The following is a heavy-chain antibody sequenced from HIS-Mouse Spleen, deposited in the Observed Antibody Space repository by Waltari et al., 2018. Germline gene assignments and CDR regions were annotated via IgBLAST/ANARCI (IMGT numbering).Heavy chain of an antibody. V-gene: IGHV3-21*01. CDR3: ARRLLTGDAFDI. CDR2: ISSSSSYI. CDR1: GFTFSSYS. J-gene: IGHJ3*02. D-gene: IGHD7-27*01. Sequence: EVQLVQSGGGLVKPGGSLRLFCSASGFTFSSYSMNWVRQAPGKGLEWVSSISSSSSYIYYADSVKGRFTISRDNAKNSLYLQMNSLRAEDTAVYYCARRLLTGDAFDIWGQGTMVTVSS.